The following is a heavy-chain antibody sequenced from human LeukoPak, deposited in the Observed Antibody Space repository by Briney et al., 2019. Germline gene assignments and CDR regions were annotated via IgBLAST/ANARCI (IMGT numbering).Heavy chain of an antibody. Sequence: SETLSLTCTVSGGSISSYYWGWIRQPPGKGLEWIGYIYYSGSTNYNPSLKSRVTISVDTSKNQFSLKLSSVTAADTAVYYCARGGLWSGQIDYWGQGTLVTVSS. CDR2: IYYSGST. D-gene: IGHD3-3*01. CDR1: GGSISSYY. V-gene: IGHV4-59*01. J-gene: IGHJ4*02. CDR3: ARGGLWSGQIDY.